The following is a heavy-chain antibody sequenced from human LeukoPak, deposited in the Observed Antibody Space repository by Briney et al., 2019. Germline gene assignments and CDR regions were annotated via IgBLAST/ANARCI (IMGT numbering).Heavy chain of an antibody. CDR3: TRDFVQPYYFDS. CDR1: GFTFDDYG. D-gene: IGHD1-14*01. Sequence: GGSLRLSCAASGFTFDDYGMHWVRQAPGKGLEWVSGISWNSGNIDYADSVKGRFTISRDNAKNSLYLQMNSLRAEDTAVYYCTRDFVQPYYFDSWGQGTLVTVSS. CDR2: ISWNSGNI. V-gene: IGHV3-9*01. J-gene: IGHJ4*02.